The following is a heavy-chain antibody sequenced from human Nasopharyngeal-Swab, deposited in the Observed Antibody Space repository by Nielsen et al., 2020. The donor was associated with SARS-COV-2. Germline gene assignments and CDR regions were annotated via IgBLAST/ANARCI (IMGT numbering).Heavy chain of an antibody. D-gene: IGHD3-3*01. V-gene: IGHV3-11*04. CDR1: GFTFSDYC. J-gene: IGHJ4*02. CDR3: ASGGYDFWSGYPSDY. Sequence: GESLKISCAAPGFTFSDYCMSWIRQAPGKGLEWVSHISTTGSSKYYADSLKGRFTISRDNDKNSLYLQMNSLRADDTAVYYCASGGYDFWSGYPSDYWGLGTPVTVSS. CDR2: ISTTGSSK.